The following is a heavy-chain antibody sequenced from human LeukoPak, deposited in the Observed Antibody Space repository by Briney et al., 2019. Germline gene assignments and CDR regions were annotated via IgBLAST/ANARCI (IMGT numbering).Heavy chain of an antibody. J-gene: IGHJ6*02. CDR1: GGSISSGGYS. Sequence: PSETLSLTCAVSGGSISSGGYSWSWIRQPPGKGLEWIGYIYHSGSTYYNPSLKSRVTISVDTSKNQFSLKLSSVTAADTAVYYCATSQDYYYYGMDVWGQGTTVTVSS. CDR3: ATSQDYYYYGMDV. CDR2: IYHSGST. V-gene: IGHV4-30-2*05.